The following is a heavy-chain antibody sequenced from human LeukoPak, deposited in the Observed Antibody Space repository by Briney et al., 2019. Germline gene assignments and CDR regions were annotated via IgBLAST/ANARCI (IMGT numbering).Heavy chain of an antibody. CDR2: VYYTGST. CDR3: ARDSRYSYGSGGMDV. Sequence: SETLSLTCTVSGVSIGSFYWTWIRQTSRKGLEWIGSVYYTGSTNYNPSLKSRVTISIDTSRSQFSLKLTSVTVADTAVYYCARDSRYSYGSGGMDVWGQGTTVTVSS. J-gene: IGHJ6*02. D-gene: IGHD3-10*01. V-gene: IGHV4-59*01. CDR1: GVSIGSFY.